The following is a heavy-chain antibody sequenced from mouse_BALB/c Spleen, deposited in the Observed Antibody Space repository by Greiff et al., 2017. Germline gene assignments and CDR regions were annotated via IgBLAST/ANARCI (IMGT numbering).Heavy chain of an antibody. J-gene: IGHJ3*01. CDR2: IHYSGST. Sequence: EVQRVESGPDLVKPSQSLSLTCTVTGYSITSGYSWPWIRQFPGNKLEWMGYIHYSGSTNYNPSLKSRISITRDTSKNQFFLQLNSVTTEDTATYYCARWGYDDGFAYWGQGTLVTVSA. CDR1: GYSITSGYS. CDR3: ARWGYDDGFAY. V-gene: IGHV3-1*02. D-gene: IGHD2-14*01.